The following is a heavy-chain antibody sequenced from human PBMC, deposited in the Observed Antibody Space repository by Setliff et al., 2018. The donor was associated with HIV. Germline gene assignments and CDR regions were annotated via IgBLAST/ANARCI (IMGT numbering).Heavy chain of an antibody. Sequence: GGSLRLSCAASGFTFRSFAMTWVRQAPGKGLEWVSAISDSGDNTYYADSVKGRFTISRDNAKDSVYLEINGLRVDDMGIYFCARPIEWGHPARFDSWGQGTVVTVSS. J-gene: IGHJ5*01. CDR3: ARPIEWGHPARFDS. V-gene: IGHV3-23*01. CDR2: ISDSGDNT. CDR1: GFTFRSFA. D-gene: IGHD1-26*01.